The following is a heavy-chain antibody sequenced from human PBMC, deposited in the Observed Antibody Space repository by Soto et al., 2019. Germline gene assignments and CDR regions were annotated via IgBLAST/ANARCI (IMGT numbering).Heavy chain of an antibody. Sequence: GSLRRSCAASGFTVSSNYMSWVRQAPGKGLEWISIIYSAGNTYYADSVKGRFTISRDNSKNTLYLQMNSLGAEDTALYYFAKDNYGDYSFDFWGQGTQVTLSS. D-gene: IGHD4-17*01. CDR1: GFTVSSNY. V-gene: IGHV3-66*01. CDR3: AKDNYGDYSFDF. J-gene: IGHJ4*02. CDR2: IYSAGNT.